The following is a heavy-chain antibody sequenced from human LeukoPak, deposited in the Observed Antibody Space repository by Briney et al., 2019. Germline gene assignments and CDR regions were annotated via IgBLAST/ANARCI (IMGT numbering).Heavy chain of an antibody. D-gene: IGHD3-22*01. CDR3: ARGYYYDSSGYYSYDAFDI. J-gene: IGHJ3*02. CDR1: GLTVSSNY. V-gene: IGHV3-66*01. CDR2: IYSGGST. Sequence: PGGSLRLSCAASGLTVSSNYMSWVRQAPGKGLEWVSVIYSGGSTYYADSVKGRFTISRDNSKNTLYLQMNSLRAEDTAVYYCARGYYYDSSGYYSYDAFDIWGQGTMVTVSS.